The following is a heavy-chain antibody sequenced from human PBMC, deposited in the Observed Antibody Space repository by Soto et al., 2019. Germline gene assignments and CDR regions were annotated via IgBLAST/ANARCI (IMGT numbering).Heavy chain of an antibody. CDR3: AKTMGWNWFAP. CDR2: IYWDDDK. Sequence: QITLKESGPTLVKPTQTLTLTCTFSGFSLNTDGVAVGWIRQPPGKALEWLALIYWDDDKRYSPSLKTRLTVTKDTAKNQVVLTKTNMDPVDTTTYSCAKTMGWNWFAPWGQGTLVTVSP. J-gene: IGHJ5*02. V-gene: IGHV2-5*02. CDR1: GFSLNTDGVA. D-gene: IGHD1-1*01.